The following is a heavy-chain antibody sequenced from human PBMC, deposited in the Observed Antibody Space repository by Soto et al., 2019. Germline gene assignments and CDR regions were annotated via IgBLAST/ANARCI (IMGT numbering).Heavy chain of an antibody. CDR2: IIPIFGIA. V-gene: IGHV1-69*08. CDR3: AREDRDRETGLVPAAIDGMDV. D-gene: IGHD2-2*01. Sequence: QVQLVQSGAEVKKPGSSVKVSCKASGGTFSRYSITWVRQAPGHGLEWIGRIIPIFGIASYAQKFQGRVTITADESTSTAYMELRSVRSDDTAVYYCAREDRDRETGLVPAAIDGMDVGGQGTTVTVSS. J-gene: IGHJ6*02. CDR1: GGTFSRYS.